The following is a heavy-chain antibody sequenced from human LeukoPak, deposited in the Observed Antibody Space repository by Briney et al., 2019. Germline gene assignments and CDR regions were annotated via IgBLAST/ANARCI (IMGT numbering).Heavy chain of an antibody. D-gene: IGHD6-19*01. CDR3: ARTHSRGWYSVGYYNMAA. J-gene: IGHJ6*03. V-gene: IGHV1-18*01. Sequence: ASVKVSCKASGYTFTSYGISWVRQAPGQGLEWMGWISAYNGNTNYAQKLQGRVTMTTDTSTSTAYMDLRSLRSDDTAVYYCARTHSRGWYSVGYYNMAAWGKGPTVTAS. CDR1: GYTFTSYG. CDR2: ISAYNGNT.